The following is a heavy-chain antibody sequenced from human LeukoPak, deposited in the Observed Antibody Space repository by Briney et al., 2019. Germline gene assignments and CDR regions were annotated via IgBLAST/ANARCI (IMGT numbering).Heavy chain of an antibody. D-gene: IGHD2-15*01. J-gene: IGHJ5*02. CDR1: GGSFSDYY. Sequence: KTSETLSLTCAVYGGSFSDYYWSWVRQTPGKGLERIGEINDSGSTHYNPSLKSRVTILVDTSKNQFSLNLTSVPAADTAMYYCARPKYQILRYCTSGGTCYNGNWFDPWGQGTLVTVSS. CDR2: INDSGST. V-gene: IGHV4-34*01. CDR3: ARPKYQILRYCTSGGTCYNGNWFDP.